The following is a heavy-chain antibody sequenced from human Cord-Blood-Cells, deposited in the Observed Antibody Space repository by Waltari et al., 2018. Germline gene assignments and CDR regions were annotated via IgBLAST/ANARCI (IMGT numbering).Heavy chain of an antibody. CDR3: ASSLYRYSGSYYFDY. CDR2: IIPIFGTA. V-gene: IGHV1-69*01. Sequence: QVQLVQSGAEVKKPGSSVKVSCKASGGTFSSYSITCVRQAPGQGLEWMGGIIPIFGTANYAQKFQGRVTITADESTSTAYMELSSLRSEDMAVYYCASSLYRYSGSYYFDYWGQGTLVTVSS. CDR1: GGTFSSYS. J-gene: IGHJ4*02. D-gene: IGHD1-26*01.